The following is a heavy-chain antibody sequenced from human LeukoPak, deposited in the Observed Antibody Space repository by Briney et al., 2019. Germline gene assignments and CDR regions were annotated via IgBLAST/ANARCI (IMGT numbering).Heavy chain of an antibody. V-gene: IGHV3-23*01. J-gene: IGHJ6*02. CDR3: ARTVRSSGFYGMDV. CDR1: GFTFSSYA. CDR2: ISGSGGST. D-gene: IGHD3-22*01. Sequence: PGGSLRLSCAASGFTFSSYAMSWVRQAPGKGLEWVSAISGSGGSTYYADSVKGRFTISRDNSKNTLYLQMNSLRAEDTAVYYCARTVRSSGFYGMDVWGQGTTVTVSS.